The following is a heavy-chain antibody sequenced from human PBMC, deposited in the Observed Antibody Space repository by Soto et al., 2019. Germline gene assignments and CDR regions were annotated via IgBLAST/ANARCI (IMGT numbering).Heavy chain of an antibody. D-gene: IGHD1-26*01. V-gene: IGHV1-46*03. CDR3: ARDRRSGSYYGWFDP. Sequence: ASVKVSCKASGYTFTSYYMHWVRQAPGQGLEWMGIINPSGGSTSYAQKFQGRVTMTRDTFTSTVYMELSSLRSEDTAVYYCARDRRSGSYYGWFDPWGQGTLVTVSS. CDR1: GYTFTSYY. CDR2: INPSGGST. J-gene: IGHJ5*02.